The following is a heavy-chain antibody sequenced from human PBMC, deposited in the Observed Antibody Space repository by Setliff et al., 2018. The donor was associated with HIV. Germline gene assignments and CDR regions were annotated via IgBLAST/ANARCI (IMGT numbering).Heavy chain of an antibody. V-gene: IGHV4-31*03. D-gene: IGHD2-2*01. CDR1: GGSISSGSYY. Sequence: SETLSLTCTVSGGSISSGSYYWSWIRQPPGKGLEWIGYIYYSGSTYYNPSLKSRVSISVDTSNNQFSLKLSSVTAADTAMYYCARDICTSTSCPSGWFDPWGQGTLVTVSS. CDR2: IYYSGST. J-gene: IGHJ5*02. CDR3: ARDICTSTSCPSGWFDP.